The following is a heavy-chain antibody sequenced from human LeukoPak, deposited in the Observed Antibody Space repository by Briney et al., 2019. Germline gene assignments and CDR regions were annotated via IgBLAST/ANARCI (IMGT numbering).Heavy chain of an antibody. J-gene: IGHJ5*02. CDR3: AKAYQQWLDA. CDR1: GFTFSRYA. D-gene: IGHD6-19*01. V-gene: IGHV3-23*01. CDR2: LSGSDGST. Sequence: GGSLRLSCAASGFTFSRYAMSWVRQAPGKGLEWVSGLSGSDGSTYYADSVKGRFTISRDNSKNTPYLQMSSLRAEDTAVYYCAKAYQQWLDAWGQGTLVTVSS.